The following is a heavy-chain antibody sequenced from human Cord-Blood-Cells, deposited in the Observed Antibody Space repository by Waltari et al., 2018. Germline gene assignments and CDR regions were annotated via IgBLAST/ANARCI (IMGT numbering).Heavy chain of an antibody. CDR2: IYHSGST. CDR3: ARCGGYDILTGYYYYYYYGMDV. Sequence: QVQLQESGPGLVKPSETLSLTCAVSGYSISSGYYWGWTRQPPGKGLEWIGSIYHSGSTYYNPSLKSRVTISVDTSKNQFSLKLSSVTAADTAVYYCARCGGYDILTGYYYYYYYGMDVWGQGTTVTVSS. D-gene: IGHD3-9*01. CDR1: GYSISSGYY. V-gene: IGHV4-38-2*01. J-gene: IGHJ6*02.